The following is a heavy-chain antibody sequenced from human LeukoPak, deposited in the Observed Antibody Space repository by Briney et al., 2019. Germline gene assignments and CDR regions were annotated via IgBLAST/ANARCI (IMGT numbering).Heavy chain of an antibody. J-gene: IGHJ4*02. V-gene: IGHV3-7*01. D-gene: IGHD2-2*01. CDR2: IKQDGSEK. CDR1: GFTFSSYW. Sequence: GGSLRLSCAASGFTFSSYWMSWVRQAPGKGLEWVANIKQDGSEKYYVDSVKGRFTISRDNAKNSLYLQMNSLRAEDTAVYYCARGLGGVIVVVPAANDYWGQGTLVTVSS. CDR3: ARGLGGVIVVVPAANDY.